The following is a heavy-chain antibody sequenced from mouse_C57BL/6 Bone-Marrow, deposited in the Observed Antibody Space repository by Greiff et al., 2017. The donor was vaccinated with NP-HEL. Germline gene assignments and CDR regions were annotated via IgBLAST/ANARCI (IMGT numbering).Heavy chain of an antibody. CDR3: ARDAFYYGSSPLYFDV. J-gene: IGHJ1*03. Sequence: EVMLVESGGGLVQSGRSLRLSCATSGFTFSDFYMEWVRQAPGKGLEWIAASRNKANDYTTEYSASVKGRFIVSRDTSQSILYLQMNALRAEDTAIYYCARDAFYYGSSPLYFDVWGTGTTVTVSS. CDR2: SRNKANDYTT. CDR1: GFTFSDFY. V-gene: IGHV7-1*01. D-gene: IGHD1-1*01.